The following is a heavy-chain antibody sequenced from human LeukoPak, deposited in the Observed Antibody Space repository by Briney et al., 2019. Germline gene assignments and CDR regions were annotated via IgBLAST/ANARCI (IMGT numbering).Heavy chain of an antibody. J-gene: IGHJ4*02. CDR2: INHSGST. CDR1: GGSFSGYY. V-gene: IGHV4-34*01. D-gene: IGHD3-22*01. Sequence: SETLSPTCAVYGGSFSGYYWSWLRQPPGKGLEWIGEINHSGSTNYNPSLKSRVTISVDTSKNQFSLKLSSVTAADTAVYYCARGSDDSSGYYITYIDYWGQGTLVTVTS. CDR3: ARGSDDSSGYYITYIDY.